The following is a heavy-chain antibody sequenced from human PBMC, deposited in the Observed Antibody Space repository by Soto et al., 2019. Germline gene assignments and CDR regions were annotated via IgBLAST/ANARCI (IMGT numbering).Heavy chain of an antibody. CDR2: ISGSGLNT. CDR3: AKAFPPYYGSGSSYYFTF. CDR1: GFTFSSYA. V-gene: IGHV3-23*01. J-gene: IGHJ4*02. D-gene: IGHD3-10*01. Sequence: EVQLLESGGGLVQPGGSLTLSCAASGFTFSSYAMSWVRQAPGKGLEWVSAISGSGLNTYYAESVKGRFTISRDNSKNTLDLQVNSLRAEDTAIYYCAKAFPPYYGSGSSYYFTFWGQGTLVTVSS.